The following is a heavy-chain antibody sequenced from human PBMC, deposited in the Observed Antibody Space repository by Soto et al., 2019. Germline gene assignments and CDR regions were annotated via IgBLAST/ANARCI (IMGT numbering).Heavy chain of an antibody. CDR3: AVRGYSYGSRHYGMDV. D-gene: IGHD5-18*01. V-gene: IGHV1-69*01. Sequence: QVQLVQSGAEVKKPGSSVKVSCKASGGTFSSYAISWVRQAPGQGLEWMGGIIPIFGTANYAQKFQGRVAITADESTSTAYMELSSLRSEDTAVYYCAVRGYSYGSRHYGMDVWGQGTTVTVSS. CDR2: IIPIFGTA. CDR1: GGTFSSYA. J-gene: IGHJ6*02.